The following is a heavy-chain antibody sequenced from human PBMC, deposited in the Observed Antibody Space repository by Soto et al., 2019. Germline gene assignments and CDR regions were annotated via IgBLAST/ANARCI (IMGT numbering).Heavy chain of an antibody. CDR1: GGSFSGYY. V-gene: IGHV4-34*01. CDR3: AREVGYYSATRRNLYFDY. J-gene: IGHJ4*02. CDR2: INHTGGS. D-gene: IGHD2-2*01. Sequence: SETLSLTCAVSGGSFSGYYWSWVRQTPGKGLEWIGDINHTGGSNFNPSLKSRVMISVDTAKTQFSLNVASVTAADTAVYYCAREVGYYSATRRNLYFDYWGPGTLVTVSS.